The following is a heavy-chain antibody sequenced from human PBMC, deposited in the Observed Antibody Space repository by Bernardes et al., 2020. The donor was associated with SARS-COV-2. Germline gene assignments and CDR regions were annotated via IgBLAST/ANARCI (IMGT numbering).Heavy chain of an antibody. Sequence: GGSLRLSCAASGFTFSSYWMHWVRQAPGKGLVWVSRINSDGSSTSYADSVKGRFTISRDNAKNTLYLQMNSLRAEDTAVYYCAMIAAPDWFDPWGQGTLVTVSS. J-gene: IGHJ5*02. CDR1: GFTFSSYW. V-gene: IGHV3-74*01. CDR3: AMIAAPDWFDP. CDR2: INSDGSST. D-gene: IGHD6-13*01.